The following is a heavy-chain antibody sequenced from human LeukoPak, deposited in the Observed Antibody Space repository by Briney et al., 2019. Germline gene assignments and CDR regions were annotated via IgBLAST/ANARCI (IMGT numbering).Heavy chain of an antibody. CDR1: GYTFTSYY. Sequence: GASVKVSCKASGYTFTSYYMHWVRQAPGQGLEWMGIINPSGGSTSYAQKFQGRVTMTRDTSTSTVYMELSSLRSEDTAVYYCARAYYPYDFWSLKRSYGMDVWGQGTTVTVSS. D-gene: IGHD3-3*01. CDR3: ARAYYPYDFWSLKRSYGMDV. V-gene: IGHV1-46*01. J-gene: IGHJ6*02. CDR2: INPSGGST.